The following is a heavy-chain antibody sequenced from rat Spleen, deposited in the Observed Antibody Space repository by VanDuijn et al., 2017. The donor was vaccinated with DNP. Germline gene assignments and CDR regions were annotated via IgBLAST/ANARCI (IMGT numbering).Heavy chain of an antibody. V-gene: IGHV5-31*01. J-gene: IGHJ2*01. CDR1: GFTFSDYY. Sequence: EVLLVESDGGLVQPGRSLKLSCAVSGFTFSDYYMAWIRQAPGKGLEWVASISNTGGSTLYPDSVKGRFTISRDNAKSTLYLQMDSLRSEDTATYYCTRPGSPYYFDHWGQGVMVTVSS. CDR3: TRPGSPYYFDH. CDR2: ISNTGGST. D-gene: IGHD5-1*01.